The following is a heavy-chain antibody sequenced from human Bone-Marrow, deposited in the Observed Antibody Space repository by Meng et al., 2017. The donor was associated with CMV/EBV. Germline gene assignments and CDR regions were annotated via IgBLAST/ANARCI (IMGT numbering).Heavy chain of an antibody. CDR2: ISAYNGNT. CDR1: GYTFTSYG. CDR3: ARTQPGPYYYDFWSGCLDY. D-gene: IGHD3-3*01. J-gene: IGHJ4*02. V-gene: IGHV1-18*01. Sequence: ASVKVSCKASGYTFTSYGISWVRQAPGQGLEWMGWISAYNGNTNYAQKLQGRVTMTTDTSTSTAYMELRSLRSDDTAVYYCARTQPGPYYYDFWSGCLDYWGQGTRVTVSS.